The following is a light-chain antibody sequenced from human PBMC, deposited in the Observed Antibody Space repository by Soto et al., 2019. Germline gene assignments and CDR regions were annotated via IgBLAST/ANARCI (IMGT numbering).Light chain of an antibody. V-gene: IGKV1-5*03. CDR1: QSISIW. CDR3: QQYRTYTTRT. Sequence: DIQMTRSPSTLSASVGDRVTITCRASQSISIWLAWYQQKPGKAPKILVYKASSLESGVPSRFSGSGSGTEFTLTISSLQTEDFATYYCQQYRTYTTRTFGQGTKVDIK. J-gene: IGKJ1*01. CDR2: KAS.